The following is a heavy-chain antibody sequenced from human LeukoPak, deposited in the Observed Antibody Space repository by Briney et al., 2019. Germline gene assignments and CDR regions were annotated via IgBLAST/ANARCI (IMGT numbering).Heavy chain of an antibody. V-gene: IGHV3-23*01. CDR2: ISGSRGGT. D-gene: IGHD4/OR15-4a*01. Sequence: GGSLRLSCAASGFTFSSYAMSWVRQAPGKGLEWVSAISGSRGGTYYADSVKGRFTISRDNSKNTLYLQMNSLRAEDTAVYYCARRAGAYSHPYDYWGQGTLVTVSS. J-gene: IGHJ4*02. CDR1: GFTFSSYA. CDR3: ARRAGAYSHPYDY.